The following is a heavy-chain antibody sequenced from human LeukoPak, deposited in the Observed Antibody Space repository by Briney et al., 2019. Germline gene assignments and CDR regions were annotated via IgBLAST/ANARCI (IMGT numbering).Heavy chain of an antibody. D-gene: IGHD3-22*01. CDR1: GFTFDDYG. J-gene: IGHJ4*02. V-gene: IGHV3-20*04. Sequence: GGSLRLSCAASGFTFDDYGMSWVRQAPGKGLEWVSGISPGGGPTYYADSVKGRFTISRDNAKNSLYLQMNSLRAEDTAVYYCARVLHKRNYDSTTYYGYWGQGTLVTVSS. CDR3: ARVLHKRNYDSTTYYGY. CDR2: ISPGGGPT.